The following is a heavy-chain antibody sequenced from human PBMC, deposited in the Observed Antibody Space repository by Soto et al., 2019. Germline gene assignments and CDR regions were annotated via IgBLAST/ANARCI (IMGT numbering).Heavy chain of an antibody. CDR2: ISSSGSTI. CDR1: GFTFSDYY. D-gene: IGHD3-3*01. Sequence: QVQLVESGGGLVKPGGSLRLSCAASGFTFSDYYMSWIRQAPGKGMEWVSYISSSGSTIYYADSVKGRFTISRDNAKNSLYLQRNSLRAEDTAVYYCARGKTYFTIFGVVKDWFDPWGQGTLVTVSS. V-gene: IGHV3-11*01. J-gene: IGHJ5*02. CDR3: ARGKTYFTIFGVVKDWFDP.